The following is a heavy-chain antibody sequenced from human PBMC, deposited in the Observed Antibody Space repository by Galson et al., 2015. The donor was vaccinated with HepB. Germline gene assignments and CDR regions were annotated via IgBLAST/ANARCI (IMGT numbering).Heavy chain of an antibody. D-gene: IGHD5-24*01. J-gene: IGHJ6*02. Sequence: SVKVSCKASGGTFSSYAISWVRQAPGQGLEWMGRIIPILGIANYAQKFQGRVTITADKSTSTAYMELSSLRSEDMAVYYCARVGDGYNYYYYGMDVWGQGTTVTVSS. CDR3: ARVGDGYNYYYYGMDV. V-gene: IGHV1-69*04. CDR2: IIPILGIA. CDR1: GGTFSSYA.